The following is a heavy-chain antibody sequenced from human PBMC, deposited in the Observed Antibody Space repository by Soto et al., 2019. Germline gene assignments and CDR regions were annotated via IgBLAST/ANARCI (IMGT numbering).Heavy chain of an antibody. CDR3: ARDRVCSGGSCYSRGWFDP. CDR2: IYTSGST. Sequence: QVQLQESGPGLVKPSETLSLTCTVSGGSISSYYWSWIRQPAGKGLEWIGRIYTSGSTNYNPSLKSRVTMSVDTSKNQFSLKLSSVTAADTAVYYCARDRVCSGGSCYSRGWFDPWGQGTLVTVSS. V-gene: IGHV4-4*07. J-gene: IGHJ5*02. CDR1: GGSISSYY. D-gene: IGHD2-15*01.